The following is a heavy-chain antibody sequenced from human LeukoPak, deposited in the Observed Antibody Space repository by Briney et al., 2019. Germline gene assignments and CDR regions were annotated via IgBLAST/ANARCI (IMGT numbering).Heavy chain of an antibody. V-gene: IGHV3-30-3*01. CDR2: ISYDGSNK. D-gene: IGHD6-6*01. Sequence: HSGGSLRLSCAASGFTFSSYAMHWVRQAPGKGLEWVAVISYDGSNKYYADSVKGRFTISRDNSKNTLYLQMNSLRAEDTAVYYCAKDHSVYSSSSPGYWGQGTLVTVSS. J-gene: IGHJ4*02. CDR1: GFTFSSYA. CDR3: AKDHSVYSSSSPGY.